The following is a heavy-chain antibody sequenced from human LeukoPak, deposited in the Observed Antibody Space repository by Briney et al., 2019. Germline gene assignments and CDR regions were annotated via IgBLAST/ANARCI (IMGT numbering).Heavy chain of an antibody. J-gene: IGHJ3*02. CDR1: GYTFTGYY. CDR2: INPNSGGT. Sequence: ASVKVSCKASGYTFTGYYMHWVRQAPGLGLEWMGWINPNSGGTNYAQKFQGRVTMTRDTSISTAHMELSRLRSDDTAVYYCARGRTYPDIVVVPAAEGSDAFDIWGQGTMVTVSS. V-gene: IGHV1-2*02. D-gene: IGHD2-2*01. CDR3: ARGRTYPDIVVVPAAEGSDAFDI.